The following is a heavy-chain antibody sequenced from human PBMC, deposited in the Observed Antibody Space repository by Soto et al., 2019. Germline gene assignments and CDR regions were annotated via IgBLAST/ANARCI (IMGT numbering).Heavy chain of an antibody. CDR2: INHSGST. D-gene: IGHD2-2*01. J-gene: IGHJ1*01. CDR3: ARASNRGIVVVPAAMGYFQQ. Sequence: SETLSLTCAVYGGSFSGYYWSWIRQPPGKGLDWIGEINHSGSTNYNPSLKSRVTISVDTSKNQFSLKLSSVTAADTAVYYCARASNRGIVVVPAAMGYFQQWGQGTLVTVSS. CDR1: GGSFSGYY. V-gene: IGHV4-34*01.